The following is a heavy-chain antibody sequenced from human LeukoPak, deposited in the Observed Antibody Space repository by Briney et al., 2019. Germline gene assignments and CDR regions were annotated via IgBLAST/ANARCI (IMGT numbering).Heavy chain of an antibody. V-gene: IGHV1-2*06. J-gene: IGHJ6*04. Sequence: ASVKVSCKASGYTFTGYYMHWARQAPGQGLEWMGRINPNSGGTNYAQKFQGRVTMTRDTSISTAYMELSRLRSDDTAVYYCARDQERTIFWSAPGVWGKGTTVTVSS. D-gene: IGHD3-3*01. CDR3: ARDQERTIFWSAPGV. CDR1: GYTFTGYY. CDR2: INPNSGGT.